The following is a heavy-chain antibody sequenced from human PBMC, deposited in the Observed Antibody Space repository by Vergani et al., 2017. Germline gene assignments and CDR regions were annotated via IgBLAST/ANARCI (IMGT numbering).Heavy chain of an antibody. CDR2: IRSKAYGGTT. CDR3: TTDRLDYVWGSYRYDGVSWCFDY. V-gene: IGHV3-49*04. Sequence: EVQLVESGGGLVQPGRSLRLSCTASGFTFGDYAMSWVRQAPGKGLEWVGFIRSKAYGGTTEYAASVKGRFTISRDDSKSIAYLQMNSLKTEDTAVYYCTTDRLDYVWGSYRYDGVSWCFDYWGQGTLVTVSS. D-gene: IGHD3-16*02. CDR1: GFTFGDYA. J-gene: IGHJ4*02.